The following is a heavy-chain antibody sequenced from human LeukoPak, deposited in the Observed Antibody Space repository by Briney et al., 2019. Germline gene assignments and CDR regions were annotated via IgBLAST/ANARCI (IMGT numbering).Heavy chain of an antibody. J-gene: IGHJ4*02. CDR1: GFGFSDXG. CDR2: IXXXXXXX. V-gene: IGHV3-33*01. D-gene: IGHD2-21*01. Sequence: GGSLRLSCAASGFGFSDXGMHWVRQAPGKGLEWVAVIXXXXXXXXXXXXXXXRXXIXXXNSRNTLYLEMNSLRVEDTAVYYCARDLWSTVDYWGQGTLVTVSS. CDR3: ARDLWSTVDY.